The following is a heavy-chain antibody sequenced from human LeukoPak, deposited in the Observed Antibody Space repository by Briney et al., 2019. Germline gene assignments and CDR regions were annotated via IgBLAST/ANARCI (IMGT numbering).Heavy chain of an antibody. Sequence: ASVKVSCKASGYTFTTYGITWVRQAPGQGLEWMGWISAYNGNTNYAPKLQGRVTMTTDTSTSTAYMELRSLRSDDTAVYYCARDNSVRDEAWWFNPWGQGTLVTVSS. CDR3: ARDNSVRDEAWWFNP. J-gene: IGHJ5*02. D-gene: IGHD5-24*01. CDR2: ISAYNGNT. V-gene: IGHV1-18*01. CDR1: GYTFTTYG.